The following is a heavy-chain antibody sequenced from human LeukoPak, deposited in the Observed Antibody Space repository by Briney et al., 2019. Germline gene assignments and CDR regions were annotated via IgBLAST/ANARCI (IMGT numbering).Heavy chain of an antibody. Sequence: GGSLRLSCAASGFTFRDYNMNWVRQAPGKGLEWVSYITNSGGSIHHADSVKGRFTISRDNAKKTLYLQMNSLRAEDTAVYYCARSIGLTGRGVDVWGQGTTVTVSS. J-gene: IGHJ6*02. CDR1: GFTFRDYN. D-gene: IGHD3-9*01. CDR2: ITNSGGSI. CDR3: ARSIGLTGRGVDV. V-gene: IGHV3-11*01.